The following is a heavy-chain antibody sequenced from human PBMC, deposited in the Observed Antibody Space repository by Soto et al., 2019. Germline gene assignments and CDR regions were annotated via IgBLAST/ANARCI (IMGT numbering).Heavy chain of an antibody. CDR3: AHGLGRGYGDYHDY. D-gene: IGHD5-12*01. CDR2: IYGDDVK. V-gene: IGHV2-5*02. J-gene: IGHJ4*02. CDR1: GFSLSSSGVS. Sequence: SGPTLVNPTQTLTLTCSVSGFSLSSSGVSVGWIRQPPGKGLEWLTLIYGDDVKQYSPSLKTRLTITRDTSKNQVVLTMTNVDPMDTATYYCAHGLGRGYGDYHDYWGQGTLVTVS.